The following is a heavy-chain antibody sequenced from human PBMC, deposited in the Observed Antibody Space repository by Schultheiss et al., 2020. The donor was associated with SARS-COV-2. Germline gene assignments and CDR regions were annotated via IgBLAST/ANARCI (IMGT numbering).Heavy chain of an antibody. J-gene: IGHJ3*02. CDR3: AIVSSIVGVTPDAFHI. CDR2: IYPGDSDT. CDR1: GYSFTSYW. V-gene: IGHV5-51*01. Sequence: SFLGSGYSFTSYWIGWVRQMPGKGLEWMGIIYPGDSDTRYSPSFQGQVTISADKSISTAYLQWSSLKASDTAMYFCAIVSSIVGVTPDAFHIWGQGTMVTVSS. D-gene: IGHD1-26*01.